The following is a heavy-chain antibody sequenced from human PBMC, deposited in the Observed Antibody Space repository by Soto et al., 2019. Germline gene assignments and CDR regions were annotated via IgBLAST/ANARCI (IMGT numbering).Heavy chain of an antibody. Sequence: GASVKVSCKASGYTFTSYYMHWVRQAPGQGLEWMGIINPSGGSTSYAQKFQGRVTMTRDTSTSTVYMELSSLRSEDTAVYYCAIGPFGELLYFTIGFDPWGQGTLVTVSS. V-gene: IGHV1-46*03. CDR1: GYTFTSYY. CDR2: INPSGGST. J-gene: IGHJ5*02. D-gene: IGHD3-10*01. CDR3: AIGPFGELLYFTIGFDP.